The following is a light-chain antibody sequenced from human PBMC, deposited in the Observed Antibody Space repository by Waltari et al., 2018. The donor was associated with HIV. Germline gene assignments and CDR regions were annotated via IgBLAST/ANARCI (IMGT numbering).Light chain of an antibody. J-gene: IGLJ2*01. CDR2: DVS. CDR1: SRDVGSYKH. V-gene: IGLV2-11*01. CDR3: CSYAGTYTFVV. Sequence: QSALTQPRSLSGSPGQSVPISCTGTSRDVGSYKHVPWYQHHPGKAPNLILYDVSERPSGVPDRFSGSKSGNTASLTISGLQAEDEADYYCCSYAGTYTFVVFGGGTKLTVL.